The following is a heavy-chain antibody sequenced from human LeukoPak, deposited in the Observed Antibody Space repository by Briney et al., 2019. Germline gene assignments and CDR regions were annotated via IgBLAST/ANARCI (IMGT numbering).Heavy chain of an antibody. J-gene: IGHJ4*02. V-gene: IGHV3-21*01. Sequence: PGGSLRLSCAGSGFTFSSYSMNWVRHAPGKRLEWVSSISTSSSYIYYADSVKGRFTISRDNAKNSLFLQMNSLRAEDTAVYYCARDLLEIAADSYFDYWGQGTLVTVSS. D-gene: IGHD6-13*01. CDR1: GFTFSSYS. CDR3: ARDLLEIAADSYFDY. CDR2: ISTSSSYI.